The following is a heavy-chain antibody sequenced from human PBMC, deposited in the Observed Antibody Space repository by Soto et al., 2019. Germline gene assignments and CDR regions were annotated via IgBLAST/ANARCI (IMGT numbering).Heavy chain of an antibody. V-gene: IGHV4-61*08. D-gene: IGHD3-10*01. CDR1: GGSVSSGGYY. Sequence: QVQLQESGPGLVKPSETLSLTCSVSGGSVSSGGYYWSWIRQPPGKGLEWIGCIYYSGSTDYNPFLKSRVTMSLDKSKNQISLKLNSVTAADTAVYFCARAGSYRYFDYWGQGTLVTVSS. J-gene: IGHJ4*02. CDR3: ARAGSYRYFDY. CDR2: IYYSGST.